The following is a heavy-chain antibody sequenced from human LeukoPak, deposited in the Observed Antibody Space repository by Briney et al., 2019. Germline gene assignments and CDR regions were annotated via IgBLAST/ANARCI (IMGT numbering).Heavy chain of an antibody. CDR3: ARARSAAGNFDY. Sequence: SQTLSLTCTVSGGSISSGGYYWSWIRQHPGRGLEWIGYIYYSGSTYYNPSLKSRVTISADTSKNQFSLTLSSVTAADTAVYYCARARSAAGNFDYWGQGTLVTVSS. CDR2: IYYSGST. D-gene: IGHD6-13*01. J-gene: IGHJ4*02. V-gene: IGHV4-31*03. CDR1: GGSISSGGYY.